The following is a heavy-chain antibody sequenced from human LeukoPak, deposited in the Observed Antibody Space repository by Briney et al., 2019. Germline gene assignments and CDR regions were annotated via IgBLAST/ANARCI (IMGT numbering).Heavy chain of an antibody. CDR3: ARGEYGSGSLNYYYYGMDV. V-gene: IGHV4-31*03. D-gene: IGHD3-10*01. Sequence: SQTLSLTCTVSGGSISSGGYYWSWIRQHPGKGLEWIGYIYYSGSTYYNPSLKSRVTISVDTSKNQFSLKLSSVTAADRAVYYCARGEYGSGSLNYYYYGMDVWGQGTTVTVSS. CDR1: GGSISSGGYY. CDR2: IYYSGST. J-gene: IGHJ6*02.